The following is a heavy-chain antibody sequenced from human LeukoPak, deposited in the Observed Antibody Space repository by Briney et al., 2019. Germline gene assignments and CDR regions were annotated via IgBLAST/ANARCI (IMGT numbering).Heavy chain of an antibody. D-gene: IGHD1-26*01. J-gene: IGHJ4*02. CDR3: ARARSGKWGFDY. CDR1: GATISGSGYY. V-gene: IGHV4-39*07. CDR2: INHSGSI. Sequence: SETLSLTCTVSGATISGSGYYWGWIRQPPGRGLEWIGEINHSGSINYNPSLKSRVTISVDTSKNQFSLKLSSVTAADTAVYYCARARSGKWGFDYWGQGTLVTVSS.